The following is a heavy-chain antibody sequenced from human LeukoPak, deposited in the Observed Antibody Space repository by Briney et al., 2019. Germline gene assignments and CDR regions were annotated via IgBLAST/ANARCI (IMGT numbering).Heavy chain of an antibody. Sequence: GGSLRLSCSASGLTFSSYEMSWVRQAPGKGLEWVANIKQDGNEKYYVDSVKGRFTISRDNAKNSLDLQMNGLRAEDTAVYYCARDTLGEGEDANYAVYYFDYWGQGTPVTVSS. CDR2: IKQDGNEK. D-gene: IGHD4/OR15-4a*01. J-gene: IGHJ4*02. V-gene: IGHV3-7*01. CDR1: GLTFSSYE. CDR3: ARDTLGEGEDANYAVYYFDY.